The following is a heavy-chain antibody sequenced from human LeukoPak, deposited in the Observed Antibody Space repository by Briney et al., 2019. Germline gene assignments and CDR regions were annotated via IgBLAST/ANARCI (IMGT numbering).Heavy chain of an antibody. D-gene: IGHD6-13*01. CDR1: GFTFSSYE. Sequence: GGSLRLSCAASGFTFSSYEMNWVRQAPGKGLEWVSYISSSGSTKYYADSVKGRFTISRDNSKNTLYLQMNSLRAEDTAVYYCATTGSSWYLPWGQGTLVTVSS. CDR2: ISSSGSTK. V-gene: IGHV3-48*03. J-gene: IGHJ5*02. CDR3: ATTGSSWYLP.